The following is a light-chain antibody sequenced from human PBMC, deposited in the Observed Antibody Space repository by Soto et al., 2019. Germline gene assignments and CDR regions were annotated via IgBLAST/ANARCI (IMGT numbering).Light chain of an antibody. V-gene: IGKV1-5*03. CDR1: QRISSW. J-gene: IGKJ2*01. CDR2: QAS. Sequence: DIQMTQSPSTLSASVGDRVTITCRASQRISSWLAWYQQKPGKAPKLLIYQASTLGSGVPSRFSGSGSGTEFTLTISSLQPDDFATYYCQQYNSYPYTGGQRTKLEIK. CDR3: QQYNSYPYT.